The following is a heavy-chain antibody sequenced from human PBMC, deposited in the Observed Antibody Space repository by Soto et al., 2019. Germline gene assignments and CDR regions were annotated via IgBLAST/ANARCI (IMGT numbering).Heavy chain of an antibody. CDR1: GYTFTGYY. V-gene: IGHV1-2*04. CDR2: INPNSGGT. Sequence: ASVKVSCKASGYTFTGYYMHWVRQAPGQGLEWMGWINPNSGGTNYAQKFQGWVTMTRDTSISTAYMELSRLRSDDTAVYYCARVLKGSSWYYFDYWGQGTLVTVSS. D-gene: IGHD6-13*01. CDR3: ARVLKGSSWYYFDY. J-gene: IGHJ4*02.